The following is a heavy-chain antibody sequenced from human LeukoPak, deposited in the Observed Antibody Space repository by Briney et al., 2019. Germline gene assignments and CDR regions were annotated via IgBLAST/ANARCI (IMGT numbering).Heavy chain of an antibody. CDR1: GFTFSNAW. Sequence: GGSLRLSCAASGFTFSNAWMSWVRQAPGKGLEWVGRIKSITDGGATDYAAPGKGRLIISRDDSKNTLYLQMNSLKTEDTAVYYCSTAMFDWGQESLVTVSS. CDR2: IKSITDGGAT. CDR3: STAMFD. D-gene: IGHD3-10*02. V-gene: IGHV3-15*01. J-gene: IGHJ4*02.